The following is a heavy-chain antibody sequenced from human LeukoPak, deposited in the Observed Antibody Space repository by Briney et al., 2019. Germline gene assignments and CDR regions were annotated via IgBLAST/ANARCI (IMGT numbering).Heavy chain of an antibody. CDR3: TREKIAAAGVYNWFDP. J-gene: IGHJ5*02. CDR2: IYYTGST. Sequence: SETLSLTCTVSGYSLISSTYCWAWIRQPPGKGLEWIGTIYYTGSTYYNPSLKSRVTISVDTSKNQFSLKLSSVTAADTAMYYCTREKIAAAGVYNWFDPWGQGTLVTVSS. V-gene: IGHV4-39*07. CDR1: GYSLISSTYC. D-gene: IGHD6-13*01.